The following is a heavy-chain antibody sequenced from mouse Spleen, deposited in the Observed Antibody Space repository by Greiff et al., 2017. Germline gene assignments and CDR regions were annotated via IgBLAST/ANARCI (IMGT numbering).Heavy chain of an antibody. CDR3: ARIGYYGSKDWYFDV. V-gene: IGHV2-2*01. Sequence: QVQLQQSGPGLVQPSQSLSITCTVSGFSLTSYGVHWVRQSPGKGLEWLGVIWSGGSTDYNAAFISRLSISKDNSKSQVFFKMNSLQADDTAIYYCARIGYYGSKDWYFDVWGAGTTVTVS. J-gene: IGHJ1*01. D-gene: IGHD1-1*01. CDR1: GFSLTSYG. CDR2: IWSGGST.